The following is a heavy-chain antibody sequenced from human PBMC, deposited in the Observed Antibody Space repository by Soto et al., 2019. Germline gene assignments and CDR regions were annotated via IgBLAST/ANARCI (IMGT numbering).Heavy chain of an antibody. CDR2: IVVDTGNT. V-gene: IGHV1-58*02. Sequence: ASVKVSCKASGFTFVTSAIHWLRQTRGHRLEWIGWIVVDTGNTDYAQKFQERVTMTRDTSTNTVYMELTSLRSEDTAVYYCAREDSLIRGYSFQVYYYGMDVWGQGTTVTVSS. D-gene: IGHD5-18*01. CDR3: AREDSLIRGYSFQVYYYGMDV. CDR1: GFTFVTSA. J-gene: IGHJ6*02.